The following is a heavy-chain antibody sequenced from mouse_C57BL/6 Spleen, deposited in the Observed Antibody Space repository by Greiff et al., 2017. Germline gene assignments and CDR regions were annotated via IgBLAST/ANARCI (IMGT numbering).Heavy chain of an antibody. CDR1: GYTFTSYW. Sequence: QVQLQQPGAELVKPGASVKLSCKASGYTFTSYWMQWVKQRPGQGLEWIGEIDPSGGNTNYNQKFKGKATLTVDTSSLTAYMQLSSLTSEDSAVYAGAGSGTAGVAYYALGCWGQGGTVP. CDR3: AGSGTAGVAYYALGC. V-gene: IGHV1-50*01. J-gene: IGHJ4*01. D-gene: IGHD1-3*01. CDR2: IDPSGGNT.